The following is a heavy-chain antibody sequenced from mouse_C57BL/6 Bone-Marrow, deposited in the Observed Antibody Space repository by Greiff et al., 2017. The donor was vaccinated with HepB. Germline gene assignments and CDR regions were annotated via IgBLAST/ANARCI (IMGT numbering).Heavy chain of an antibody. V-gene: IGHV1-69*01. CDR1: GYTFTSYW. CDR2: IDPSDSYT. J-gene: IGHJ4*01. CDR3: ARFRRGYAMDY. Sequence: QVQLQQPGAELVMPGASVKLSCKASGYTFTSYWMHWVKQRPGQGLEWIGEIDPSDSYTNYNQKFKGKSTLTVDKSSSTAYMKLSSLTSEDSAVYYCARFRRGYAMDYWGQGTSVTVSS.